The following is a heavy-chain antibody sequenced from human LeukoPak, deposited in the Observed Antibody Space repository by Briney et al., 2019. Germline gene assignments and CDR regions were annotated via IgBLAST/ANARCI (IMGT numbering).Heavy chain of an antibody. CDR2: IYYTGST. V-gene: IGHV4-59*12. D-gene: IGHD1-26*01. CDR3: AREFTSAYSGSSRGL. J-gene: IGHJ4*02. CDR1: GGSISSYY. Sequence: SETLSLTCIISGGSISSYYWTWIRQPPGKGLEWIGYIYYTGSTNYNPSLKSRVTISVDTSKNQFSLKLSSVTAADTAVYYCAREFTSAYSGSSRGLWGQGTLVTVSS.